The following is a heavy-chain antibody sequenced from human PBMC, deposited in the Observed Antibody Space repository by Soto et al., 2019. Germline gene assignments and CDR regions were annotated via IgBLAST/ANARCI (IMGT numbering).Heavy chain of an antibody. CDR3: ARQWLDSYYFDY. CDR1: GFTFSSYA. D-gene: IGHD6-19*01. V-gene: IGHV3-64*01. Sequence: EVQLVESGGGLVQPGGSLRLSCAASGFTFSSYAMHWVRQAPGKGLEYVSGISSNGGSTHYANSVKGRFTISRDNSKNTLYLQMGSLRAEDMAVDYCARQWLDSYYFDYWGQGTLVTVSS. J-gene: IGHJ4*02. CDR2: ISSNGGST.